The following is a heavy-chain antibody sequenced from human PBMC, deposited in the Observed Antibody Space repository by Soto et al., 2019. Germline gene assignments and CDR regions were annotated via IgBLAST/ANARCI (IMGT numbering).Heavy chain of an antibody. CDR2: VSFRGDI. D-gene: IGHD2-2*01. J-gene: IGHJ4*02. V-gene: IGHV3-21*01. Sequence: EVQLVESGGGLVKPGGSLRLSCTASGFMFSSYTMNWVRQAPGKGLEWVSAVSFRGDIYYADSLESRFTISRDDAKNSLYLQRNSLRAEDTAVYYCARACSSASCYYYWGQGTLVTVSS. CDR1: GFMFSSYT. CDR3: ARACSSASCYYY.